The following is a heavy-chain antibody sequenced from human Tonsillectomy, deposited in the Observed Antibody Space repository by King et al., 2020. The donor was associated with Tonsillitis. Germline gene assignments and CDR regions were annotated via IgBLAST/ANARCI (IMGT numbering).Heavy chain of an antibody. CDR3: ARDFITANAFDI. J-gene: IGHJ3*02. Sequence: QLVQSGAEVKKPGASVKVSCKASGYTFTGYYMHWVRQASGQGPEWMGWINPNSGVTKYAQNFQGRVTMTRDTSISTAYMELSSLRSDDTAVYYCARDFITANAFDIWGQGKMVTVSS. CDR2: INPNSGVT. D-gene: IGHD3-22*01. V-gene: IGHV1-2*02. CDR1: GYTFTGYY.